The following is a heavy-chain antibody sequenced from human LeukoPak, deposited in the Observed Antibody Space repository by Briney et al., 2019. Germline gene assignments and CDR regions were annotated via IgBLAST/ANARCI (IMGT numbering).Heavy chain of an antibody. CDR3: TKRARMGIAAAGDGFHI. D-gene: IGHD6-13*01. CDR2: VSLDSAAI. V-gene: IGHV3-9*01. Sequence: GGSLRLSCAASGFRFDGYAMHWVRQAPGQGLDLVSGVSLDSAAIGYADSGRGRFTLSRDNAKNSLFLQMCSLRVEDTALYYCTKRARMGIAAAGDGFHIWGQGTMVTVSS. J-gene: IGHJ3*02. CDR1: GFRFDGYA.